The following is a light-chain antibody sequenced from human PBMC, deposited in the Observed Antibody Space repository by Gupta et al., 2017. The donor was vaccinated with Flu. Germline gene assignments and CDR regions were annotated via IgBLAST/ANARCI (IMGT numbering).Light chain of an antibody. V-gene: IGKV1-17*01. CDR2: SSS. J-gene: IGKJ2*01. Sequence: PSSLSAAVGDRVTITCRASQGIRNELGWYQQKPGKAPKRLIYSSSSLHSGVPSRFSGSGSETEFTLTISSLQPEDFATYYCLQHNAFPFTFGQGTKVEIK. CDR1: QGIRNE. CDR3: LQHNAFPFT.